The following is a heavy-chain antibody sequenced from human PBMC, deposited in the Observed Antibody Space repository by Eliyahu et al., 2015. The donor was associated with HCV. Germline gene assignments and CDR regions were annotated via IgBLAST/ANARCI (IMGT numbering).Heavy chain of an antibody. Sequence: QVQLQQWGAGLLKPSETLSLTCAVYGGSFSGYYWSWXRQPPGKGLEXIGEINHSGSTNYNPSLKSRVTISVDTSKNQFSLKLSSVTAADTAVYYCARLPARRIAAAGPKVSRRYFDYWGQGTLVTVSS. V-gene: IGHV4-34*01. CDR2: INHSGST. CDR1: GGSFSGYY. CDR3: ARLPARRIAAAGPKVSRRYFDY. J-gene: IGHJ4*02. D-gene: IGHD6-13*01.